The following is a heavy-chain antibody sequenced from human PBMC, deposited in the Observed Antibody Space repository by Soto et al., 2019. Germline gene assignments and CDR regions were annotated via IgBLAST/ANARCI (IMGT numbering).Heavy chain of an antibody. CDR3: ARGGASVTTPFDY. D-gene: IGHD4-17*01. Sequence: QVQLVESGGGLVKPGGSLRLSCAASGFAFSDPYMSWILQAPGKGLEWISYISSSGSTIYYADSVKGRFTISRDNAKKSLYLQMDSLTADDTVVYYWARGGASVTTPFDYWGQGPQVTVSS. V-gene: IGHV3-11*01. J-gene: IGHJ4*02. CDR1: GFAFSDPY. CDR2: ISSSGSTI.